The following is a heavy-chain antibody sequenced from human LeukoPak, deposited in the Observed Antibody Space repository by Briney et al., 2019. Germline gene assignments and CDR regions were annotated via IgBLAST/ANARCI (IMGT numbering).Heavy chain of an antibody. D-gene: IGHD3-3*01. CDR3: ARANKERFLESPAYYYYMDV. CDR2: MNPNSGNT. CDR1: GYTFTSYD. Sequence: ASVKVSCKASGYTFTSYDINWVRQATGQGLEWMGWMNPNSGNTGYAQKFQGRVTITRNTSISTAYMELSSLRSEDTAVYYCARANKERFLESPAYYYYMDVWGKGTTVTVSS. V-gene: IGHV1-8*03. J-gene: IGHJ6*03.